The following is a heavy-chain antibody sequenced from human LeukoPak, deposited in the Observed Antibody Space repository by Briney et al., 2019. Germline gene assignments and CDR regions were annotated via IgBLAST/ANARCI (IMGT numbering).Heavy chain of an antibody. CDR1: GGSISSSNW. CDR2: IYHSGST. D-gene: IGHD3-3*01. CDR3: ARVGALGDFWSGYYSVYFFDY. Sequence: PSETLSLTCAVSGGSISSSNWWSWVRQPPGKGLEWIGEIYHSGSTNYNPSLKSRVTISVDKSKNQFSLKLSSVTAADTAVYYCARVGALGDFWSGYYSVYFFDYWGQGTLVTVSS. J-gene: IGHJ4*02. V-gene: IGHV4-4*02.